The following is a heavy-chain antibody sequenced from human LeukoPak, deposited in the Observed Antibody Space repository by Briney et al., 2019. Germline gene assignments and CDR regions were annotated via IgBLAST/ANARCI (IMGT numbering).Heavy chain of an antibody. Sequence: PSETLSLTCTVSGGSMNTYYLTWIRQSAGKGLEWLGRMYHSGTTNYNSPLYNPSLSSRLTMSVDGAKNQFSLRLKSVTAADTAVYFCARERDHGSSYGFVFDSWSQGSLVTVSS. CDR2: MYHSGTT. CDR3: ARERDHGSSYGFVFDS. CDR1: GGSMNTYY. D-gene: IGHD5-18*01. J-gene: IGHJ4*02. V-gene: IGHV4-4*07.